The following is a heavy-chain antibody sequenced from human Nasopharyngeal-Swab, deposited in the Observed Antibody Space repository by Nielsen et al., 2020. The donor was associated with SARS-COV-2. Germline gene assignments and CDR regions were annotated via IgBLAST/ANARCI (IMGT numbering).Heavy chain of an antibody. CDR3: AKDKGRSSSWYDY. CDR2: ISWNSGSI. CDR1: GFTFDDYA. J-gene: IGHJ4*02. V-gene: IGHV3-9*01. Sequence: SLKISCAASGFTFDDYAMHWARQAPGKGLEWVSGISWNSGSIGYADSVKGRFTISRDNAKNSLYLQMNSLGAEDTALYYCAKDKGRSSSWYDYWGQGTLVTVSS. D-gene: IGHD6-13*01.